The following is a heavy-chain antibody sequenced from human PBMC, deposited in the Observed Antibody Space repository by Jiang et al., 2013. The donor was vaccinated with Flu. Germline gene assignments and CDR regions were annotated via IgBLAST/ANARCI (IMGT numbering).Heavy chain of an antibody. V-gene: IGHV6-1*01. J-gene: IGHJ4*02. CDR3: ASGWAFNS. D-gene: IGHD1-26*01. Sequence: SQTLSLTCAISGDSASSDSGAWNWIRQSPSRGLEWLGRTYYRSKWYNDYAVSVKSRITINPDTSKNQFSLQLSSVTPEDTAVYYCASGWAFNSWGQGTLVTVSS. CDR2: TYYRSKWYN. CDR1: GDSASSDSGA.